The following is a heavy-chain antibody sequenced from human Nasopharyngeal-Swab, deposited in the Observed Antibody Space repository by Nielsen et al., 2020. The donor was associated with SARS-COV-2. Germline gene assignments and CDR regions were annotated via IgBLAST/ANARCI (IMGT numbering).Heavy chain of an antibody. Sequence: ASVKVSCKVSGYTLTDLSMHWVRQAPGKGLEWMGGFDPEDGETIYAQKFQGRVTMTEDTSTDTAYMELSSLRSEDTAVYYCATSPAVAGTNWYFDLWGRGTLVTVSS. D-gene: IGHD6-19*01. CDR1: GYTLTDLS. CDR3: ATSPAVAGTNWYFDL. V-gene: IGHV1-24*01. CDR2: FDPEDGET. J-gene: IGHJ2*01.